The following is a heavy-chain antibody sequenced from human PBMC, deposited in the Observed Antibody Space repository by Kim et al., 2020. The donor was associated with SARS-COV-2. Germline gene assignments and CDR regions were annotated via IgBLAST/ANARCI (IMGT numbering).Heavy chain of an antibody. J-gene: IGHJ6*02. CDR3: ARDCSSTSCYPYYGMDV. Sequence: SETLSLTCTVSGGSISSYYWSWIRQPAGKGLEWIGRIYTSGSTNYNPSLKSRVTMSVDTSKNQFSLKLSPVTAADTAVYYCARDCSSTSCYPYYGMDVWGQGTTVTVSS. CDR2: IYTSGST. CDR1: GGSISSYY. D-gene: IGHD2-2*01. V-gene: IGHV4-4*07.